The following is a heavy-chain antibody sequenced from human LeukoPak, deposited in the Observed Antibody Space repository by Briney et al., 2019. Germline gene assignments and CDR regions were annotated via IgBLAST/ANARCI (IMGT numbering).Heavy chain of an antibody. Sequence: RGEPLKTSCKGSGYSFSTYWIAWVRQMPGKGLGWMGMISPADSFTRYSPSFQGQITMSADKSINTAYLQWSSLKASDTAMYYCARHWWGPDIADAANWFDPWGQGTLVTVTS. CDR2: ISPADSFT. D-gene: IGHD6-13*01. CDR1: GYSFSTYW. CDR3: ARHWWGPDIADAANWFDP. J-gene: IGHJ5*02. V-gene: IGHV5-51*01.